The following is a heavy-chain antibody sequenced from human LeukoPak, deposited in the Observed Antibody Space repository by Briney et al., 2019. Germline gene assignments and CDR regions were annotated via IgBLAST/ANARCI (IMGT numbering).Heavy chain of an antibody. D-gene: IGHD6-19*01. CDR3: ARGGRSGWPYYFDY. CDR2: IWYDGSNK. CDR1: GFTFSSYG. Sequence: GALRLSCAASGFTFSSYGMHWVCQAPGKGLEWVAVIWYDGSNKYYADSVKGRFTISRDNSKNTLYLQMNSLRAEDTAVYYCARGGRSGWPYYFDYWGQGTLVTVSS. V-gene: IGHV3-33*01. J-gene: IGHJ4*02.